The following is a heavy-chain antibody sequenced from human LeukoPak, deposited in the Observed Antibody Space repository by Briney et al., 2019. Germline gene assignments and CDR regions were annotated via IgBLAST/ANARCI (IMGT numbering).Heavy chain of an antibody. CDR3: AKGRSYGPFDY. D-gene: IGHD5-18*01. Sequence: GGSLRLSCAASGFTFSGYGMHWVRQAPGKGLEWVAVISYDGSNKYYADSVKGRFTISRDNSKNTLYLQMNSLRAEDTAVYYCAKGRSYGPFDYWGQGTLVTVSS. J-gene: IGHJ4*02. CDR1: GFTFSGYG. CDR2: ISYDGSNK. V-gene: IGHV3-30*18.